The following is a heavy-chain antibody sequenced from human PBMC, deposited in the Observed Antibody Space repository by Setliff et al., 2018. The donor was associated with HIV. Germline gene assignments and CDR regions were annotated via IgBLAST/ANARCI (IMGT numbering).Heavy chain of an antibody. V-gene: IGHV4-39*01. CDR2: IYFTGDS. CDR3: ARQTGLRGYYGSNSVYSFDY. CDR1: GGSISTNNFY. D-gene: IGHD3-10*01. J-gene: IGHJ4*02. Sequence: SETLSLTCTVTGGSISTNNFYWGWIRQPPGKGLQWIGSIYFTGDSYYDPSLKSRVTTSVDTSNNQFSLILSPVTAADTAVYYCARQTGLRGYYGSNSVYSFDYWGKGMLVTVSS.